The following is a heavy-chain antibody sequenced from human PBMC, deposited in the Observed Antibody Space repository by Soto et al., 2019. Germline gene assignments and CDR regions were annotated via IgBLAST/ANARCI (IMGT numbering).Heavy chain of an antibody. D-gene: IGHD6-13*01. CDR1: GFTFSSYA. Sequence: EVQLLESGGGLVQPGGSLRLSCAASGFTFSSYAMSWVRQAPGKGLEWDSAISGSGGSTYYADSVKGRFTISRDNSKNTLYLQMNSLRAEDTAVYYCAKDEQQLVYFQHWGQGTLVTVSS. CDR3: AKDEQQLVYFQH. CDR2: ISGSGGST. J-gene: IGHJ1*01. V-gene: IGHV3-23*01.